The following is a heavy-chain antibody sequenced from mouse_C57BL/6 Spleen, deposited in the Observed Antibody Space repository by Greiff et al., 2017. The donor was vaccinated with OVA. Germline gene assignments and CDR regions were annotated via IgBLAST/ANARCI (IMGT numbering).Heavy chain of an antibody. CDR2: IYPGGGYT. J-gene: IGHJ1*03. CDR3: ARGNPSYWYFDV. D-gene: IGHD2-1*01. CDR1: GYTFTNYW. V-gene: IGHV1-63*01. Sequence: VKLVESGAELVRPGTSVKMSCKASGYTFTNYWIGWAKQRPGHGLEWIGDIYPGGGYTNYNEKFKGKATLTADKSSSTAYMQFSSLTSEDSAIYYCARGNPSYWYFDVWGTGTTVTVSS.